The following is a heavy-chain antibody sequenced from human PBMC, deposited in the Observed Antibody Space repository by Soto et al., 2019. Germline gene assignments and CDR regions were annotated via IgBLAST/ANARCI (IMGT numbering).Heavy chain of an antibody. CDR3: ARAKGYCSGGSCSQLLFDY. Sequence: GESLKISCKGSGYSFISYWIAWVRQMPGKGLEWMGIIYPGDSDTRYSPSFQGQVTISADKSISTAYLQWRSLKASDTAMYYCARAKGYCSGGSCSQLLFDYWGQGTLVTAPQ. J-gene: IGHJ4*02. CDR2: IYPGDSDT. D-gene: IGHD2-15*01. CDR1: GYSFISYW. V-gene: IGHV5-51*01.